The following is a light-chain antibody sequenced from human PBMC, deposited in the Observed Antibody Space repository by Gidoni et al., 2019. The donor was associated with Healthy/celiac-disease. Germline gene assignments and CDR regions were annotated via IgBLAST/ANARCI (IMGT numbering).Light chain of an antibody. J-gene: IGLJ1*01. V-gene: IGLV1-40*01. CDR3: QSYDSSLSGYV. Sequence: QSVLTPPPSVSGSPGQTVTISCTGSSSTIGAGYDVHWYQQLPGTAPKLLIYGNSNRPSGVPDRFSGSKSGTSATLAISGLQAEDEADYYCQSYDSSLSGYVFGTGTKVTVL. CDR2: GNS. CDR1: SSTIGAGYD.